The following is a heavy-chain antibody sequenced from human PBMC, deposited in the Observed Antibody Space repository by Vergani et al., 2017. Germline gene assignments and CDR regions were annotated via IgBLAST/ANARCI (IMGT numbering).Heavy chain of an antibody. D-gene: IGHD3-22*01. CDR3: ARPNYYDSSGYLGY. CDR2: ISAYNSDT. Sequence: HVQLVQSGAEVKKPGASVKVSCKASGYTFDNYGISWVRQAPGQGLEWMGWISAYNSDTKYAQKFQGRVTMTTQTPTSTAYMELRSLRSDDTAVYFCARPNYYDSSGYLGYWGQGTLVTVSS. J-gene: IGHJ4*02. CDR1: GYTFDNYG. V-gene: IGHV1-18*01.